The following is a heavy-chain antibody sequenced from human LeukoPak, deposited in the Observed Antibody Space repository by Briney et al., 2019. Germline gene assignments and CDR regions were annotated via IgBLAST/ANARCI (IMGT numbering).Heavy chain of an antibody. D-gene: IGHD2-2*01. J-gene: IGHJ5*02. V-gene: IGHV3-7*01. CDR3: ARRVVPAAMGWFDP. Sequence: GGSLRLSCAAPGFTFSSYWMHWVRQAPGKGLEWVANIKQDGSEKYYVDSVKGRFTISRDNAKNSLYLQMNSLRAEDTAVYYCARRVVPAAMGWFDPWGQGTLVTVSS. CDR2: IKQDGSEK. CDR1: GFTFSSYW.